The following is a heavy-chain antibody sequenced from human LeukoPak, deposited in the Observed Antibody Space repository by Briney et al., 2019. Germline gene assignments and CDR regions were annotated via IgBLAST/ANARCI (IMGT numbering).Heavy chain of an antibody. Sequence: PSETLSLTCTVSGGSISSYYWSWIRQPPGKGLEWIGYIYYSGSTNYNPSLKSRVTISVDTSKNQFSLKLSSVTAADTAVYYCARTYSSPGGYYFDYWGQGTLVTVSS. V-gene: IGHV4-59*01. CDR3: ARTYSSPGGYYFDY. CDR1: GGSISSYY. J-gene: IGHJ4*02. D-gene: IGHD6-13*01. CDR2: IYYSGST.